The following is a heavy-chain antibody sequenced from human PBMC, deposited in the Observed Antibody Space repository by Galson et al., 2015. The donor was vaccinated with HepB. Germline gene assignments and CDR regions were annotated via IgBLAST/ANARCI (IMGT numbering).Heavy chain of an antibody. J-gene: IGHJ6*02. CDR2: ISSSSSYI. Sequence: SLRLSCAASGFTFSTYGMNWVRQAPGKGLEWVSSISSSSSYIYYADSMKGRFTISRDNAKNSLYLQINSLRADDTAVYYCARDLISSSSYYYYYGMDVWGQGTTVTVSS. CDR3: ARDLISSSSYYYYYGMDV. V-gene: IGHV3-21*01. D-gene: IGHD6-6*01. CDR1: GFTFSTYG.